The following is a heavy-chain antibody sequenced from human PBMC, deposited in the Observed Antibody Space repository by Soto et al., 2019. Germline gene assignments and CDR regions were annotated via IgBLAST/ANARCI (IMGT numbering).Heavy chain of an antibody. CDR1: GGTFSSYA. J-gene: IGHJ5*02. CDR3: ARGNWLGSHSSWHNWFDP. V-gene: IGHV1-69*13. D-gene: IGHD6-13*01. Sequence: SVKVSCKASGGTFSSYAISWVRQAPGQGLEWMGGIIPIFGTANYAQKFQGRVTITADESTSTAYMELSSLRSEDTAVYYCARGNWLGSHSSWHNWFDPWGQGTLVTVSS. CDR2: IIPIFGTA.